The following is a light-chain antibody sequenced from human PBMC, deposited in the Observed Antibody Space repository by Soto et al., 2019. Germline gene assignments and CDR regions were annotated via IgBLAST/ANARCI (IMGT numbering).Light chain of an antibody. CDR1: QSVSSNY. J-gene: IGKJ1*01. CDR2: GAS. CDR3: QQYNNWPPKT. V-gene: IGKV3-20*01. Sequence: ALTQSPGTLSSSPGERATLSCRASQSVSSNYLAWYQQKPGQAPRLLIYGASSRATGIPDRFSGSGSGTDFTLTIDRLEPGDFAVYYCQQYNNWPPKTFGQGTKVDIK.